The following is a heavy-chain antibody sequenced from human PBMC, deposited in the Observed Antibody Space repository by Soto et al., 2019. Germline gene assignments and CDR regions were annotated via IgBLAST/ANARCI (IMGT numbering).Heavy chain of an antibody. CDR3: ARNYQVFSHGNYYYGMDV. Sequence: ASVKVSCKASGGTLSSYAISWVRQAPGQGLEWMGGIIPIFGTANYAQKFQGRVTITADESTSTAYMELSSLRSEDTAVYYCARNYQVFSHGNYYYGMDVWGQGTTVTVSS. V-gene: IGHV1-69*13. D-gene: IGHD1-20*01. CDR1: GGTLSSYA. J-gene: IGHJ6*02. CDR2: IIPIFGTA.